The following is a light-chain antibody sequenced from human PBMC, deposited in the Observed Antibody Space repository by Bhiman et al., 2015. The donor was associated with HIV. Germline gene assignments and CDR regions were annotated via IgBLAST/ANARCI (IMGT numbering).Light chain of an antibody. V-gene: IGLV2-14*02. J-gene: IGLJ1*01. CDR1: SSDVGSFNL. Sequence: QSALTQPASVSGSPGQAITISCTGTSSDVGSFNLVSWYQQHPGKTPKLMIYDVTKRPSGVSDRFSGSKSAYTASLTISGLQAEDEADYYCCSFTTSNTFVFGTGTEVTVL. CDR3: CSFTTSNTFV. CDR2: DVT.